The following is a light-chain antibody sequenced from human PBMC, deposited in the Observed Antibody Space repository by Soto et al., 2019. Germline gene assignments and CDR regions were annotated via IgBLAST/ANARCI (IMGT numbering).Light chain of an antibody. Sequence: IQMTQSPSSLSASVGDRVTITCRASQGISNELGWYQQRPGKAPKLLIFDASSLESGVPSRFSGSGSGTEFTLTISSLQPDDFATYYCQQYNSYSRTFGQGTKVDIK. CDR2: DAS. J-gene: IGKJ1*01. CDR1: QGISNE. V-gene: IGKV1-5*01. CDR3: QQYNSYSRT.